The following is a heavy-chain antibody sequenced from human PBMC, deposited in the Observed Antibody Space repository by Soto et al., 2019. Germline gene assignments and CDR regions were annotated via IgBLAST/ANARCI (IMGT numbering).Heavy chain of an antibody. Sequence: QVQLVESGGGVVQPGRSLRLSCAASGFTFSSYAMHWVGQAPGKGLEWVAGISYDGSNKYYADSVKGRFTISRDNSKNTLYLQMNSLRAEDTAVYYCARSPGEGFDYWGQGTLVTVSS. CDR3: ARSPGEGFDY. CDR2: ISYDGSNK. J-gene: IGHJ4*02. CDR1: GFTFSSYA. D-gene: IGHD7-27*01. V-gene: IGHV3-30-3*01.